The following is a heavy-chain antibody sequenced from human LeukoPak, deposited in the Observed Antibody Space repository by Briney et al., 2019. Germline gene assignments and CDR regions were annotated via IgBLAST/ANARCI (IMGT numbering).Heavy chain of an antibody. CDR1: GFTFSTYA. CDR3: AKDTMVRGLLDQ. V-gene: IGHV3-23*01. D-gene: IGHD3-10*01. J-gene: IGHJ4*02. CDR2: ISGSGGST. Sequence: GGSLRLSCAASGFTFSTYAMSWVRQAPGKGLEWVSAISGSGGSTYYADSVKGRFTISRDNSKNTLYLQVNNLRAEDTAVYYCAKDTMVRGLLDQWGQGTLVTVSS.